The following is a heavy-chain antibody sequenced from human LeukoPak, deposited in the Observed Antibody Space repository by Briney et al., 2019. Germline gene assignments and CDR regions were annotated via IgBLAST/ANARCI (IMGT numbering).Heavy chain of an antibody. V-gene: IGHV4-59*01. CDR2: IYYSGST. Sequence: PSETLSLTCTVSGGSMSSYYWSWIRQPPGKGLEWIPHIYYSGSTNYNPSLKSRVTISVDTSKNQFSLKLSSVTAADTAVYYCARKGGYDPFDYWGQGTLVTVSS. D-gene: IGHD5-12*01. CDR1: GGSMSSYY. CDR3: ARKGGYDPFDY. J-gene: IGHJ4*02.